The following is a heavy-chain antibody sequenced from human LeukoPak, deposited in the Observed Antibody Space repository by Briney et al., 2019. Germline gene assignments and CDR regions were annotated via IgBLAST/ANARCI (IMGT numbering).Heavy chain of an antibody. J-gene: IGHJ5*02. CDR1: GGSISSYY. CDR2: IYYSGST. CDR3: ATHYSSSRPPGWFDP. Sequence: SETLSLTCTVSGGSISSYYWSWLRQPPGKGLGWIGYIYYSGSTNYNPSLKSRVTISVDTSKNPFSLKLSSVTASDTAVYYCATHYSSSRPPGWFDPWGQGTLVTVSS. V-gene: IGHV4-59*08. D-gene: IGHD6-13*01.